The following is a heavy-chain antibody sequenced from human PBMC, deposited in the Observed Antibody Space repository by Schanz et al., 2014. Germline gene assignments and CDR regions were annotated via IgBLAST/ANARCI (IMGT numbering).Heavy chain of an antibody. CDR2: INTYNGDT. V-gene: IGHV1-18*01. D-gene: IGHD3-10*01. Sequence: QVQLVQSGAEVKKPGASVKVSCKVSGYTLTEVPIHWVRQAPGRGLEWMGWINTYNGDTAYAQNMQGRVSMTTETAASTAYMELRSLRSDDTAVYYCARDRRLQRQSGWDYWGQGTLVTVSS. J-gene: IGHJ4*02. CDR1: GYTLTEVP. CDR3: ARDRRLQRQSGWDY.